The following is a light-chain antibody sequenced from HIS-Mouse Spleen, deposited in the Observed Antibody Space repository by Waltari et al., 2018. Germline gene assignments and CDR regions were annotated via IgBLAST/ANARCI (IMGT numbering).Light chain of an antibody. CDR3: YSTDSSGNHRV. CDR2: EDS. CDR1: DLPKKY. Sequence: SYELTQPPSVSVSPGQTARITCTGYDLPKKYAYWSQQKSGQAPVLVVYEDSKRPSGIPERFSGSSSGTMATLTISGAQVEDEADYYCYSTDSSGNHRVFGGGTKLTVL. V-gene: IGLV3-10*01. J-gene: IGLJ2*01.